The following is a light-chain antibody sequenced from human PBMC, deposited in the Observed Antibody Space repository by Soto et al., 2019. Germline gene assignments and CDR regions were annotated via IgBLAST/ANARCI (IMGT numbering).Light chain of an antibody. CDR3: HQRQSWPRT. Sequence: EIVLTQSPATLSSFPGDRVTISCRASQYINTRLAWYQHRPVQSPRLLIYQTSLRAAGIPARFSASGSGTDFTLTISDVQPEDFAPYYCHQRQSWPRTFGQGTKVDNK. V-gene: IGKV3-11*01. CDR1: QYINTR. J-gene: IGKJ1*01. CDR2: QTS.